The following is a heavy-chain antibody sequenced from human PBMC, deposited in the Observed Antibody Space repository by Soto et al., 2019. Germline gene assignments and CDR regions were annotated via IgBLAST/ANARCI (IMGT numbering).Heavy chain of an antibody. CDR3: ARGDCVGGTCYSLAGSFYYYMGV. J-gene: IGHJ6*03. CDR1: GFTFSNYW. D-gene: IGHD2-15*01. Sequence: EVQLVESGGGLVQPGGSLRLSCAASGFTFSNYWMYWVRQAPGKGLEWVSRINSDGSVSSHADSVRGRLTISRDNVKTTLYLHMDSLRAADTAVYFCARGDCVGGTCYSLAGSFYYYMGVWGKGTTVTVFS. CDR2: INSDGSVS. V-gene: IGHV3-74*02.